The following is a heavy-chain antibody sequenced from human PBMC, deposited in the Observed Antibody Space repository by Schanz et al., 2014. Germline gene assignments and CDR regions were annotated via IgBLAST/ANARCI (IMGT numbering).Heavy chain of an antibody. CDR3: ARGRGFYDY. D-gene: IGHD3-10*01. CDR1: GGTFSSYT. CDR2: FIPILDVG. J-gene: IGHJ4*02. Sequence: QVQLVQSGAEMKKPGSSVKVSCKASGGTFSSYTISWVRQARGQGLEWVGRFIPILDVGNYAQQFQGRVTFTADKSTNTAYMELSSLTSEDTAVHYCARGRGFYDYWGQGTLVTVSS. V-gene: IGHV1-69*09.